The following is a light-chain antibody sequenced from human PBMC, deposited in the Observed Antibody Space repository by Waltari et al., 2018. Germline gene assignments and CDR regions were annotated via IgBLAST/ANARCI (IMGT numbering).Light chain of an antibody. J-gene: IGKJ2*01. Sequence: DIVLTQSPGTLSLSPGERATLSCRASQSLRVAYLAWYQQKSGQAPRLLTYGAVYRASDIPDSFSGSGSGTDFTLTISRLEPEDFAVYFCQQYDTSPGTFGQGTKLEIK. CDR2: GAV. V-gene: IGKV3-20*01. CDR3: QQYDTSPGT. CDR1: QSLRVAY.